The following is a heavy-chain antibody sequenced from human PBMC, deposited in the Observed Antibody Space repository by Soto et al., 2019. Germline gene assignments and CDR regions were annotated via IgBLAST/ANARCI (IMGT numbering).Heavy chain of an antibody. CDR3: ARERYCSGGSCYPRPGWFDP. J-gene: IGHJ5*02. D-gene: IGHD2-15*01. CDR2: IYTSGST. V-gene: IGHV4-4*07. CDR1: GGSISSYY. Sequence: SETLSLTCTVSGGSISSYYWSWIRQPAGKGLEWIGRIYTSGSTNYNPSLRSRVTMSVDTSRNQFSLKLSSVTAADTAVYYCARERYCSGGSCYPRPGWFDPWGQGTLVTVSS.